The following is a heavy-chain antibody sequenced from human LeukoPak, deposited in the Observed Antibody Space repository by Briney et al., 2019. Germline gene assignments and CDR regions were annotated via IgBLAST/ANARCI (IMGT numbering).Heavy chain of an antibody. J-gene: IGHJ4*02. D-gene: IGHD5-12*01. CDR1: GFTFSSYE. CDR3: ARVGASSGSDSFVYY. Sequence: GGSLRLSCAASGFTFSSYEMNWVRQAPGKGLEWVSYISSSGSTIYYADSVKGRFTISRDNAKNSLCLQMNSRRAEDTAVYYCARVGASSGSDSFVYYWGQGNLVTVSS. CDR2: ISSSGSTI. V-gene: IGHV3-48*03.